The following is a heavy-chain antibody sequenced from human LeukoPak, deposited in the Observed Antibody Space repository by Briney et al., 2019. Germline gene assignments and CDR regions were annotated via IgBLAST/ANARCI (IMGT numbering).Heavy chain of an antibody. D-gene: IGHD6-13*01. Sequence: SETLSLTCTVSGGSISSYYWSWIRQPPGKGLEWIGYIYYSGSTNYNPSLKSRVTISVDTSKNQFSLKLSSVTAADTAVYYCARVRYSSSWYASWYFDLWGRGTLVTVSS. CDR2: IYYSGST. J-gene: IGHJ2*01. CDR1: GGSISSYY. CDR3: ARVRYSSSWYASWYFDL. V-gene: IGHV4-59*01.